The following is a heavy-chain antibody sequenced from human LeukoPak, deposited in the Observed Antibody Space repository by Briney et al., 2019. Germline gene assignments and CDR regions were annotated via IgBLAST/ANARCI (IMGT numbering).Heavy chain of an antibody. J-gene: IGHJ3*02. V-gene: IGHV4-59*01. Sequence: SETLSLTCAVYGGSFSGYYRSWIRQPPGKGLEWIGYIYYSGSTNYNPSLKSRVTISVDTSKNQFSLKLSSVTAADTAVYYCARAGSGSLLMLFDIWGQGTMVTVSS. D-gene: IGHD6-19*01. CDR1: GGSFSGYY. CDR3: ARAGSGSLLMLFDI. CDR2: IYYSGST.